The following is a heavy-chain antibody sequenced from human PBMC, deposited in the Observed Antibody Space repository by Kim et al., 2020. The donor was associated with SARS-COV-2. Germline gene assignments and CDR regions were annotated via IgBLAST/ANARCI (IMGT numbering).Heavy chain of an antibody. V-gene: IGHV4-59*08. CDR1: GGSISSYY. CDR2: IYYSGST. J-gene: IGHJ6*02. Sequence: SETLSLTCTVSGGSISSYYWSWIRQPPGKGLEWIGYIYYSGSTNYNPSLKSRVTISVDTSKNQFSLKLSSVTAADTAVYYCARPSSEYYGMDVWGQGTTVTVSS. CDR3: ARPSSEYYGMDV. D-gene: IGHD1-26*01.